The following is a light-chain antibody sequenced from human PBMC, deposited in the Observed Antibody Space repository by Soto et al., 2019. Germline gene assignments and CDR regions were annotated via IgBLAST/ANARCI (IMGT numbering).Light chain of an antibody. CDR3: QQGFSALVT. Sequence: IQMTQSPSSLSASVGDRVTITCRASQSIGTYLNWYRQRPGKAPELLIFLASTLQSGVPSRFSGSGSGTDFLLTIGSLQPEDFATYYLQQGFSALVTFGGGTKVQI. CDR2: LAS. V-gene: IGKV1-39*01. J-gene: IGKJ4*01. CDR1: QSIGTY.